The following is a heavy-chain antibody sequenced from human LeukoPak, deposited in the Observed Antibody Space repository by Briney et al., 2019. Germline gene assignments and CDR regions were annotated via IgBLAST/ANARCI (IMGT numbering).Heavy chain of an antibody. CDR2: INAGNGNT. D-gene: IGHD2-2*02. V-gene: IGHV1-3*03. CDR3: ARARSDCSSTSCYNYYYMDV. Sequence: ASVKVSCKASGYTFTSYAMHWVRQAPGQRLEWMGWINAGNGNTKYSQEFQGRVTITRDTSASTAYMELSSLRSEDMAVYYCARARSDCSSTSCYNYYYMDVWGKGTTVTVSS. J-gene: IGHJ6*03. CDR1: GYTFTSYA.